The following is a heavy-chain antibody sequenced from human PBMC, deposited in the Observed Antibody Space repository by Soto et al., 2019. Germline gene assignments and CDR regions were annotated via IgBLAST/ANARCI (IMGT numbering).Heavy chain of an antibody. CDR2: INHSGST. CDR3: AGGGAAAGKR. Sequence: SETLSLTCAVYGGSFSGYYWSWIRQPPGKGLEWIGEINHSGSTNYNPSLKSRVTISVDTSKNQFSLKLSSVTAADTAVYYCAGGGAAAGKRWGQGTLVTVSS. CDR1: GGSFSGYY. D-gene: IGHD6-13*01. V-gene: IGHV4-34*01. J-gene: IGHJ4*02.